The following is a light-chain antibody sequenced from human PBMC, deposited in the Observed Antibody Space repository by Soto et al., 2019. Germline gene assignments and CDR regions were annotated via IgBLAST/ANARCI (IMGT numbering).Light chain of an antibody. J-gene: IGKJ3*01. CDR2: DAS. V-gene: IGKV3-20*01. CDR3: QHYGTSAL. Sequence: EIVLTQSPGTLSLSSGERATLSCRASQSVSSSYLAWYQQKPGQAPRLLIYDASRATGIPDRFSASGSGTDFTLTITRLEPEDFAVYYCQHYGTSALFGPGTKVEI. CDR1: QSVSSSY.